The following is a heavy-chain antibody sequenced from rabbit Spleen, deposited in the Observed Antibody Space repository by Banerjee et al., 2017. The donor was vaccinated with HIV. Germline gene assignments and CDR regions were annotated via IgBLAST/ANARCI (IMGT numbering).Heavy chain of an antibody. CDR1: GFTLSSYYM. J-gene: IGHJ6*01. CDR3: ARDSGTSFSSYGMDL. D-gene: IGHD8-1*01. Sequence: QEQLVESGGGLVQPGGSLKLSCKASGFTLSSYYMNWVRQPPGKGLEWIACIDSGSSGFTYFATWAKGRFTVSKTSSTTVTLQMTSLTAAVTATYFCARDSGTSFSSYGMDLWGPGTLVTVS. V-gene: IGHV1S45*01. CDR2: IDSGSSGFT.